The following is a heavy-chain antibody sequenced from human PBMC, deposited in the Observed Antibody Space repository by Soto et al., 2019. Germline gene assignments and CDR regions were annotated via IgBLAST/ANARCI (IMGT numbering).Heavy chain of an antibody. V-gene: IGHV4-34*01. CDR3: ARAVDTAPGDY. CDR2: INHSGST. CDR1: GGSFSGYY. D-gene: IGHD5-18*01. Sequence: QVQLQQWGAGLLKPSETLSLTCAVYGGSFSGYYWSWIRQPPGKGLEWIGEINHSGSTNYNPTRKSRVTISVDTSKNQFSLKLSSVTAADTAVYYCARAVDTAPGDYWGQGTLVTVSS. J-gene: IGHJ4*02.